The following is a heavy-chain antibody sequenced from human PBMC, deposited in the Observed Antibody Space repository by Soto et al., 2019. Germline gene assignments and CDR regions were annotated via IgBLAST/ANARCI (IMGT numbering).Heavy chain of an antibody. J-gene: IGHJ4*02. D-gene: IGHD3-10*01. CDR1: GDSISSSNYR. CDR3: ARHRGPTGPNY. Sequence: SETLSLTCTFSGDSISSSNYRWGWIRQPPGKGLEWIGSVYYSGSTYYNPSLKSRVTISIDASKNQFSLNLNSVTATDTAVYYCARHRGPTGPNYWGQGTLVTVSS. CDR2: VYYSGST. V-gene: IGHV4-39*01.